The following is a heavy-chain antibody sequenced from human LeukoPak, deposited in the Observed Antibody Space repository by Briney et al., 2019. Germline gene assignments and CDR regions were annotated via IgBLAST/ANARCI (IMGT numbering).Heavy chain of an antibody. CDR1: GFTFSSYG. V-gene: IGHV3-30*18. Sequence: PGGSLRLSCAASGFTFSSYGMHWVRQAPGKGLEWVAVISYDGSNKYYADSVKGRFTISRDNSKNTLYLQMNSLRAEDTAVYYCAKGPRYASSGYDDYYFDYWGQGTLVTVSS. CDR3: AKGPRYASSGYDDYYFDY. D-gene: IGHD3-22*01. CDR2: ISYDGSNK. J-gene: IGHJ4*02.